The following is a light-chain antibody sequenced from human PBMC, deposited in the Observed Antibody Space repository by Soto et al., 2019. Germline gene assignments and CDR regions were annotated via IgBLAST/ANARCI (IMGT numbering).Light chain of an antibody. CDR3: SSYTSINTHV. CDR2: EVS. V-gene: IGLV2-14*01. Sequence: QSALTQPASVSGSPGQSITISCTGTSSGVGSYKYVSWYQQHPGKAPKLMIYEVSSRPSGVSYRFSGSKSGNTASLTISGLQAEDEADYYCSSYTSINTHVFGTGTKVTV. CDR1: SSGVGSYKY. J-gene: IGLJ1*01.